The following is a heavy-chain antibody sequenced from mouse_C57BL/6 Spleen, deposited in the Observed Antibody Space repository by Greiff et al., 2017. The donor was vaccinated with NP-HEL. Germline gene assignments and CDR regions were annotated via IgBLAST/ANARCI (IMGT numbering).Heavy chain of an antibody. CDR3: ERAKTAQSWFAY. Sequence: EVQLQQSGPVLVKPGASVKMSCKASGYTFTDYYMNWVKQSHGKSLEWIGVINPYNGGTSYNQKFKGKATLTVDKSSSTAYMELNIRTAKDAEVDDCERAKTAQSWFAYWGQGTLVTVAA. V-gene: IGHV1-19*01. J-gene: IGHJ3*01. D-gene: IGHD3-2*02. CDR2: INPYNGGT. CDR1: GYTFTDYY.